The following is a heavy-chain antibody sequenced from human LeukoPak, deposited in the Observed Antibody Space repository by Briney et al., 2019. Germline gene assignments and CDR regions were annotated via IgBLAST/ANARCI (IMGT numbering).Heavy chain of an antibody. D-gene: IGHD1-26*01. V-gene: IGHV4-39*01. CDR3: ARLGGLGLVGATIPDQ. Sequence: KPSETLPLTCTVSGGSISSSSYYWGWIRQPPGKGLEWIGTIYYSGTTYYNPSLKSRVAISLDTSKNQFSLNLSSATAADTAVYYCARLGGLGLVGATIPDQWGQGTLVTVSS. CDR1: GGSISSSSYY. CDR2: IYYSGTT. J-gene: IGHJ4*02.